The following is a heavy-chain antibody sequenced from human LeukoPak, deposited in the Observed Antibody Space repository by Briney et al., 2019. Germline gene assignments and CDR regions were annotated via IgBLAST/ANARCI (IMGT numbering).Heavy chain of an antibody. Sequence: ASVKVSCKASGHTFTGYYIHWVRQAPGQGLEWMGLINPNSGGTNYAQKFQGRVTMTRDTSISTAYMELSRLRSDDTAVYYCARVMMAYCGGDCYLDAFDIWGQGTMVTVSS. CDR2: INPNSGGT. CDR1: GHTFTGYY. D-gene: IGHD2-21*02. V-gene: IGHV1-2*02. J-gene: IGHJ3*02. CDR3: ARVMMAYCGGDCYLDAFDI.